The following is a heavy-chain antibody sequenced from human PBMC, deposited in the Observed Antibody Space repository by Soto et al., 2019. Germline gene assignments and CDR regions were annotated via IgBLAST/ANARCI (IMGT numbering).Heavy chain of an antibody. J-gene: IGHJ4*02. CDR2: ISGDGGRT. CDR1: GFTFSNYV. Sequence: GGSLRLSCAASGFTFSNYVMNWVRQAPGKGLEWVSAISGDGGRTYYADSVRGRFTISRDNSKNTLYLQMNSLGAEDTAVYYCVKPSSFCSGGTCYCPDYWGQGTLVTVSS. D-gene: IGHD2-15*01. V-gene: IGHV3-23*01. CDR3: VKPSSFCSGGTCYCPDY.